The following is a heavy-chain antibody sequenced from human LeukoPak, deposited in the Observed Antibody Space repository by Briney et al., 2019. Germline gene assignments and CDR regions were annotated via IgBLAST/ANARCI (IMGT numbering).Heavy chain of an antibody. CDR1: GFTFSSYA. J-gene: IGHJ6*02. D-gene: IGHD1-26*01. CDR2: ISGSGDRT. Sequence: GGSLRLSCAASGFTFSSYAMSWVRQAPGKGLEWVSSISGSGDRTYYADSVKGRFTISRDNSKNTLNLQMNSLRAEGTAVYYCAKDLVGAIVHYGMDVWGQGTTVTVSS. CDR3: AKDLVGAIVHYGMDV. V-gene: IGHV3-23*01.